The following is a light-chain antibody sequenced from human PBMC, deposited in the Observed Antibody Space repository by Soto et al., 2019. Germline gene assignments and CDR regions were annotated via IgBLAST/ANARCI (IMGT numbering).Light chain of an antibody. CDR1: QTIARY. V-gene: IGKV1-39*01. CDR2: AAS. CDR3: QQSYNAPFN. Sequence: DIQMTQSPSPLSASVGDRIIITCRASQTIARYINWFQQKSGQPPKLLVYAASTLRHGVPSRFSASGSGSHFTLTTNSLQPEDLATYYCQQSYNAPFNFGPGTKVDIK. J-gene: IGKJ3*01.